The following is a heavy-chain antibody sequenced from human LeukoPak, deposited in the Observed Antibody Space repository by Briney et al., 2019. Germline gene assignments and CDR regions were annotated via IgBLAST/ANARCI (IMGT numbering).Heavy chain of an antibody. J-gene: IGHJ4*02. V-gene: IGHV4-4*07. D-gene: IGHD3-22*01. Sequence: SETLSLTCTVSGGSISSYYWSWIRQPAGKGLEWIGRIYTSGSTNYNPSLKSRVTISVDTSKNQFSLKLSSVTAADTAVYYCARGGMRYDSSGYYLLFDYWGQGTLVTVSS. CDR1: GGSISSYY. CDR2: IYTSGST. CDR3: ARGGMRYDSSGYYLLFDY.